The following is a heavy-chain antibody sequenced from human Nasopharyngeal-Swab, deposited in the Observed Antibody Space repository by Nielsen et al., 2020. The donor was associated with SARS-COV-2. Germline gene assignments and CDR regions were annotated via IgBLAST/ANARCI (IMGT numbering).Heavy chain of an antibody. CDR2: ISSSGSTI. V-gene: IGHV3-48*03. J-gene: IGHJ6*02. CDR3: ARDGRLRYFDWSYYYYGMDV. Sequence: SLKISCAASGFTFSSYEMNWVRQAPGKGLEWVSYISSSGSTIYYADSVKGRFTISRDNAKNSLYLQMNSLRAEDTAVYYCARDGRLRYFDWSYYYYGMDVWGQGTTVTVSS. CDR1: GFTFSSYE. D-gene: IGHD3-9*01.